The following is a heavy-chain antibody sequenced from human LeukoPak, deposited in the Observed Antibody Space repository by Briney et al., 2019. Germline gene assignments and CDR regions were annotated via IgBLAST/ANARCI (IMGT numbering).Heavy chain of an antibody. D-gene: IGHD4-11*01. CDR2: IKQDGSEK. V-gene: IGHV3-7*04. Sequence: PGGSLRLSCAASGFTFSSYWMSWVRQAPWKGLEWVANIKQDGSEKYYVDSVKGRFTISRDNAKNSLYLQMNSLRAEDTAVYYCAKDFVTTYGGVPYYFDYWGQGTLVTVSS. J-gene: IGHJ4*02. CDR3: AKDFVTTYGGVPYYFDY. CDR1: GFTFSSYW.